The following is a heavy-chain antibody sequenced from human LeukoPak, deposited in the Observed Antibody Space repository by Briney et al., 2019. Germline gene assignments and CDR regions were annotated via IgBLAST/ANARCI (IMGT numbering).Heavy chain of an antibody. D-gene: IGHD2-2*01. V-gene: IGHV4-59*02. CDR3: ARTPDQLLPQYNWFNP. CDR2: THHSGNT. J-gene: IGHJ5*02. CDR1: GDSVSGYY. Sequence: SETLSLTCIVSGDSVSGYYWNWIRQPPGKGLEWIGYTHHSGNTLYDPSLKSRVTTSVDTSKNQFSLSLSSVTAADTAVYYCARTPDQLLPQYNWFNPWGQGTLVTVPS.